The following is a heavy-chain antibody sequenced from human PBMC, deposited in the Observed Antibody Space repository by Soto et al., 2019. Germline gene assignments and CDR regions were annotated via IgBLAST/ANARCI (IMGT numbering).Heavy chain of an antibody. Sequence: GGSLRLSCAASGFTFSSSGMHWVRQAPGKGLEWLAVISHDGNHKFYGDSVKGRFTILRDNSKKMLYLQMSSLRPDDTAVYYCAKDLTDTVRSGYYSHFDYWGQGTMVTVSS. CDR3: AKDLTDTVRSGYYSHFDY. CDR2: ISHDGNHK. V-gene: IGHV3-30*18. CDR1: GFTFSSSG. D-gene: IGHD3-22*01. J-gene: IGHJ4*02.